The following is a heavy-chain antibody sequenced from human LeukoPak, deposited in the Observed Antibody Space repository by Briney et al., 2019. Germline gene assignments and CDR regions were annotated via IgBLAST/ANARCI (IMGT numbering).Heavy chain of an antibody. CDR3: ARFQAEYSSSWYRSYYYYYMDV. CDR1: GGSFSGYY. D-gene: IGHD6-13*01. J-gene: IGHJ6*03. CDR2: INHSGST. Sequence: PSETLSLTCAVYGGSFSGYYWSWIRQPPGKGLGWIGEINHSGSTNYNPSLKSRVTISVDTSKNQSSLKLSSVTAADTAVYYCARFQAEYSSSWYRSYYYYYMDVWGKGTTVTVSS. V-gene: IGHV4-34*01.